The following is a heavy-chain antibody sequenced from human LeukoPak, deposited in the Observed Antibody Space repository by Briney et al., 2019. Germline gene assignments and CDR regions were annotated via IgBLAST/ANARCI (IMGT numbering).Heavy chain of an antibody. J-gene: IGHJ6*02. V-gene: IGHV3-53*01. Sequence: PGGSLRLSCLVSGFTVRSNHMSWVRQAPGKGLEWVSVVYSGGTTYYGDSVKGRFTISRDISKNTMYLQMNSLRAEDTAVYYCARDRIEMSTRDYYGMDVWGQGTSVTVSS. CDR2: VYSGGTT. CDR1: GFTVRSNH. D-gene: IGHD5-24*01. CDR3: ARDRIEMSTRDYYGMDV.